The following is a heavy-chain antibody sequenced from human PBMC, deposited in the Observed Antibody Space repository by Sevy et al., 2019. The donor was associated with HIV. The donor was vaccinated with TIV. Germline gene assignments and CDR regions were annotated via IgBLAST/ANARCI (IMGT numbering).Heavy chain of an antibody. J-gene: IGHJ5*02. D-gene: IGHD2-2*01. CDR3: ARDLSYCSSTSCLWGYKYNWFDP. CDR1: GFTFSSYS. Sequence: GGSLRLSCAASGFTFSSYSMNWVRQAPGKGLEWVSSISSSSYIYYADSVKGRFTISRDNAKNSLYLQMNSLRAKDTAVYYCARDLSYCSSTSCLWGYKYNWFDPWGQGTLVTVSS. CDR2: ISSSSYI. V-gene: IGHV3-21*01.